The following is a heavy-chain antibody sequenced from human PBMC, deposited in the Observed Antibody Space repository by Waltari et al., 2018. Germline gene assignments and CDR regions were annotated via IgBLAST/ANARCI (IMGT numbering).Heavy chain of an antibody. Sequence: VQLGESGGGLVQHGGCLRLSCEASGFTFSPSWMCWVRQVPGKGLVWVSTITSDGSRTRYADSVKGRFTVSRDNAKNTLYLQMNSLRAEDTAVYYCASHRPGGYGMDVWGHGTTVTVSS. V-gene: IGHV3-74*01. CDR1: GFTFSPSW. CDR3: ASHRPGGYGMDV. J-gene: IGHJ6*02. CDR2: ITSDGSRT. D-gene: IGHD2-15*01.